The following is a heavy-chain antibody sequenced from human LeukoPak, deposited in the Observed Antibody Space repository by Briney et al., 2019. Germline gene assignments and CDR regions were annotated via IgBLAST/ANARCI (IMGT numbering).Heavy chain of an antibody. Sequence: GGSLRLSCAASGFTFSDYYMSWIRQAPGKGLEWVSYISSSGSTIYYADSVKGRFTISRDNAKNSLYLQMNSLRAEDTAVYYCARQYYDFWSGYSRPDAFDIWGQGTMVTVSS. J-gene: IGHJ3*02. V-gene: IGHV3-11*04. CDR3: ARQYYDFWSGYSRPDAFDI. CDR1: GFTFSDYY. D-gene: IGHD3-3*01. CDR2: ISSSGSTI.